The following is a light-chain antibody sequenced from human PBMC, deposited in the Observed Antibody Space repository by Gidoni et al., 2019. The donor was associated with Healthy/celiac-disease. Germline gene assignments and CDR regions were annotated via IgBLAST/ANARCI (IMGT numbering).Light chain of an antibody. V-gene: IGKV1-39*01. CDR2: AAS. CDR3: QQSYSTPWG. CDR1: QSISSY. J-gene: IGKJ1*01. Sequence: DIQMTQSPSSLSASVGDRVTITCRASQSISSYLNWYQQKPGKAPKLLIYAASSLQSGVPSRFSGSGSGTDFTLTISSLQPEDFATYYCQQSYSTPWGFXXXTKVEIK.